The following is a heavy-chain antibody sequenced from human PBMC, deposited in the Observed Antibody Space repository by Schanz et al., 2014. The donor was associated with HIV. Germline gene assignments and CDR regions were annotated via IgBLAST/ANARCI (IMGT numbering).Heavy chain of an antibody. CDR2: ISQDGSKK. J-gene: IGHJ4*02. CDR3: AKGWRGYSISSWVDY. D-gene: IGHD6-6*01. Sequence: QVQLVESGGGVVQPGRSLRLSCAASGFTFSSYGMYWVRQAPGKGLEWEAVISQDGSKKYYADSVRGRITISRDNSKNTLYLQMNSLRADDTAVYYCAKGWRGYSISSWVDYWGQGSLVTVSS. CDR1: GFTFSSYG. V-gene: IGHV3-30*18.